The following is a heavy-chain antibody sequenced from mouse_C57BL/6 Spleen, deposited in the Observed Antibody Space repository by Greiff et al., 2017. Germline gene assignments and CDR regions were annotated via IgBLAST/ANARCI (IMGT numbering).Heavy chain of an antibody. CDR2: ISDGGSYT. V-gene: IGHV5-4*01. J-gene: IGHJ4*01. D-gene: IGHD1-1*01. CDR3: ARERYYGSSGMDY. CDR1: GFTFSSYA. Sequence: EVKLVESGGGLVKPGGSLKLSCAASGFTFSSYAMSWVRQTPEKRLEWVATISDGGSYTYYPDNVKGRFTISRDNAKNNLYLQMSHLKSEDTAMYYCARERYYGSSGMDYWGQGTSVTVSS.